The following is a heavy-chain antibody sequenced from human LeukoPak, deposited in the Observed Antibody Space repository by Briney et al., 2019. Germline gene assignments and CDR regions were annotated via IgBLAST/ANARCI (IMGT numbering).Heavy chain of an antibody. J-gene: IGHJ3*02. D-gene: IGHD2-2*02. Sequence: SETLSLTCTVSNYSITSHYWGWIRQPPGKGLEWIGNIHHGGSTNANPSLKSRVTISVDTSKNQFSLKLSSVTAADTAVYYCARAGTTPAAIEGDAFDIWGQGTMVTVSS. V-gene: IGHV4-38-2*02. CDR2: IHHGGST. CDR3: ARAGTTPAAIEGDAFDI. CDR1: NYSITSHY.